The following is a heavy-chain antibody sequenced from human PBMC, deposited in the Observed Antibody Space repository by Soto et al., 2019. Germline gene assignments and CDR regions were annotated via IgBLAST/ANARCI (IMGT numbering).Heavy chain of an antibody. V-gene: IGHV3-49*04. CDR3: TRAPYRDYGCES. CDR1: GFTFGDYA. J-gene: IGHJ5*02. Sequence: PGGSRRLSCTASGFTFGDYAMSWVRQAPGKGLEWVGFIRSKAYVGTTEYAASVKGRFTISRDDSKSIAYLQMNSLKTEDTAVHYWTRAPYRDYGCESWGQETLLSTSS. D-gene: IGHD4-17*01. CDR2: IRSKAYVGTT.